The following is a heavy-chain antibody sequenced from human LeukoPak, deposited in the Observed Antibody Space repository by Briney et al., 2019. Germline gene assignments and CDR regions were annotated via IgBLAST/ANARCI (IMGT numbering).Heavy chain of an antibody. CDR1: GGSISSGGYY. J-gene: IGHJ1*01. D-gene: IGHD4-23*01. V-gene: IGHV4-31*03. CDR3: ARGTTVVTPEYFQH. Sequence: TLSLTCTVSGGSISSGGYYWSWIRQHPGKGLEWIGYIYYSGSTYYSPSLKSRVTISVDTSKNQFSLKLSSVTAADTAVYYCARGTTVVTPEYFQHWGQGTLVTVSS. CDR2: IYYSGST.